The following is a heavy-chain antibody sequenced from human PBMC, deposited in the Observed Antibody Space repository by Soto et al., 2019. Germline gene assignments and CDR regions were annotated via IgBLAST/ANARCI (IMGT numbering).Heavy chain of an antibody. V-gene: IGHV4-30-4*01. J-gene: IGHJ5*02. D-gene: IGHD6-13*01. Sequence: PSETLSLTCTVSGGSISSGDYYWSWIRQPPGKGLEWIGYIYYSGSTNYNPSLKSRVTISVDTSKNQFSLKLSSVTAADTAVYYCARLGRQQLVRRNWFDLWGQGTLVTVSS. CDR1: GGSISSGDYY. CDR3: ARLGRQQLVRRNWFDL. CDR2: IYYSGST.